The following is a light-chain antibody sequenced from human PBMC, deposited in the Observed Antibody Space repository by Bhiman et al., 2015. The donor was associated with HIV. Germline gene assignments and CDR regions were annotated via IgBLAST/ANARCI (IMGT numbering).Light chain of an antibody. J-gene: IGLJ3*02. CDR2: RSN. CDR3: AAWDDSLHGPV. CDR1: SSNIGDST. V-gene: IGLV1-44*01. Sequence: QSVLTQPPSASGTPGQRVTISCSGSSSNIGDSTVNWYQQLPGTAPKLLIYRSNQRPPGVPDRFSGSKSGTSASLAISGLQAEDEADYYCAAWDDSLHGPVFGGGTKLTVL.